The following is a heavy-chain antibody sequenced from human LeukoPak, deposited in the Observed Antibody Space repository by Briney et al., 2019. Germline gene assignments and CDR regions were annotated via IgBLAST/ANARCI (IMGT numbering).Heavy chain of an antibody. J-gene: IGHJ5*01. V-gene: IGHV4-59*08. CDR1: GGSIISYY. Sequence: PSETLSLTCTLSGGSIISYYWRWIRQPPGKGLERIGYTYYSGSTNYNPALKSRVTISVDTSKNQFSLKLSSVTAADTAVYDCARISGGAGYNSNWFDSWGQGTLVTVSS. CDR2: TYYSGST. D-gene: IGHD5-24*01. CDR3: ARISGGAGYNSNWFDS.